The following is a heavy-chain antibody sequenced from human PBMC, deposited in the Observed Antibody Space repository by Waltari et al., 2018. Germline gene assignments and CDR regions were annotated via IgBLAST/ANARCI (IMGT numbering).Heavy chain of an antibody. V-gene: IGHV4-39*07. Sequence: QLQESGPGLMKTSETLSLTCTVSGDSISSRHYYWGWIRQSPGKGLEWIGSIYYSGNTYYNPSLKSRATVAVDTSKNQFSLNLISVTAADTAVYFCARDFTVRYFDWLSQGDLYYFDNWGQGTLVTVSP. CDR2: IYYSGNT. CDR3: ARDFTVRYFDWLSQGDLYYFDN. D-gene: IGHD3-9*01. J-gene: IGHJ4*02. CDR1: GDSISSRHYY.